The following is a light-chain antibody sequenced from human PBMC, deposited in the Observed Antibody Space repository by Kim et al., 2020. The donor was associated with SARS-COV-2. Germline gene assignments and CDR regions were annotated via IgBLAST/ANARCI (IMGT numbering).Light chain of an antibody. CDR3: HQTKTFPYT. V-gene: IGKV1-12*01. CDR1: QDISSW. J-gene: IGKJ2*01. Sequence: DIQMTQSPSSVSASVGDRVTITCRASQDISSWLAWYQQRPGKAPKLLIFAASSLQGGVPSRFSGSESGTDFTLTISSLQPEDFATYYCHQTKTFPYTFGQGTKLEI. CDR2: AAS.